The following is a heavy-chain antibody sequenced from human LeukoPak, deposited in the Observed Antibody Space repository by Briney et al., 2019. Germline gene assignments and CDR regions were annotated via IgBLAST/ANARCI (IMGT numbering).Heavy chain of an antibody. J-gene: IGHJ4*02. D-gene: IGHD3-22*01. Sequence: GGSLRPSCAASGFTFSSYAMSWVRQAPGKGLEWVSTISASGGSTYYADSVKGRFTISRDNSKNTLYVQMNSLRAEDTAVYYCAKSDYYDSSGYYYGSDYWGQGTLVTVSS. CDR1: GFTFSSYA. V-gene: IGHV3-23*01. CDR3: AKSDYYDSSGYYYGSDY. CDR2: ISASGGST.